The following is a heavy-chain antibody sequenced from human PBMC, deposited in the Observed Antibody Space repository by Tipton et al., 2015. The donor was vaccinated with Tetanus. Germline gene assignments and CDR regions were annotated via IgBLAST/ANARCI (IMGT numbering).Heavy chain of an antibody. CDR3: ARGGGGRLGELSFDY. D-gene: IGHD3-16*02. V-gene: IGHV4-61*01. CDR1: GGSVSSGSYY. CDR2: IYYSGST. J-gene: IGHJ4*02. Sequence: TLSLTCTVSGGSVSSGSYYWSWIRQPPGKGLEWIGYIYYSGSTNYNPSLKSRVTISVDTSKNQFSLKLSPVTAADTAVYYCARGGGGRLGELSFDYWGQGTLVTVSS.